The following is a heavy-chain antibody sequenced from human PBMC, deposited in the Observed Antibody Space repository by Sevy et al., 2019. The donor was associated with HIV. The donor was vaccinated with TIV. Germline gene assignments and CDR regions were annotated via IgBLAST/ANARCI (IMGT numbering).Heavy chain of an antibody. D-gene: IGHD6-19*01. CDR3: VRAIQSDGSF. V-gene: IGHV3-7*03. Sequence: GGSLRLSCVASGFNLENFWMNWVRQAPGKGLEWVANIRQNGSEIYYVASVKGRFTISRDNARNLVYLQMNSLRVEDTVFYYCVRAIQSDGSFWGQGALVTVSS. J-gene: IGHJ4*02. CDR2: IRQNGSEI. CDR1: GFNLENFW.